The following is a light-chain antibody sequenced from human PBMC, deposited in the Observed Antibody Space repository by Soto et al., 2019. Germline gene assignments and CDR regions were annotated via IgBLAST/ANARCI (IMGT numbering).Light chain of an antibody. CDR1: SSNIGSNS. CDR2: RNS. V-gene: IGLV1-44*01. CDR3: AAWDDSLYGLV. Sequence: QSVLTQPPSASGTPGQRVTISCSGSSSNIGSNSVNWYQQLPGTAPKLLIYRNSQRPSGVPDRFSGSKSGTSASLAISGLQSEDEADYYCAAWDDSLYGLVFAGGTKLTVL. J-gene: IGLJ2*01.